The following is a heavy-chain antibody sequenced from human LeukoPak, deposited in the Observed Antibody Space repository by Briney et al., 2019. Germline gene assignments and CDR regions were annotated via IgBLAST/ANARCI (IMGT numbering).Heavy chain of an antibody. CDR2: ISGSGGST. J-gene: IGHJ5*02. V-gene: IGHV3-23*01. D-gene: IGHD5-12*01. CDR1: GFTFSSYA. Sequence: GGSLRLSRAASGFTFSSYAMSWVRQAPGKGLEWVSAISGSGGSTYYADSVKGRFTISRDSSKNTLYLQMNSLRVEDTAVYYCARVDYSNWFDPWGQGTLVTVSS. CDR3: ARVDYSNWFDP.